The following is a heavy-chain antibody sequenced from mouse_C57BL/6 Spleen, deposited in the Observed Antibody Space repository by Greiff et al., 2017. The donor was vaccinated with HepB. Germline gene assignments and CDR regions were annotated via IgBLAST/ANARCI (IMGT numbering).Heavy chain of an antibody. D-gene: IGHD1-1*01. V-gene: IGHV1-42*01. CDR2: INPSTGGT. Sequence: EVQLQQSGPELVKPGASVKISCKASGYSFTGYYMNWVKQSPEKSLEWIGEINPSTGGTTYNQKFKAKATLTADKSSSTAYMQLKSLTSEDSAVYYCARGDSITTVGGRAMDYWGQGTSVTVAS. CDR1: GYSFTGYY. CDR3: ARGDSITTVGGRAMDY. J-gene: IGHJ4*01.